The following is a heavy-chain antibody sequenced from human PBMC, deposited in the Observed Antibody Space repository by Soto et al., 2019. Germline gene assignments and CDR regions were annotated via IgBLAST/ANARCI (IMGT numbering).Heavy chain of an antibody. CDR3: ASTAVAAFFDY. V-gene: IGHV4-59*01. Sequence: QVQLQESGPGLVKPSETLSLTCTVSGGSISSYYWSWIRQPPGKGLEWIGYIYYSGSTNYNPSLKSRVTISVDTSKNQFSLKLSPVTAADTAVYYCASTAVAAFFDYWGQGTLVTVSS. CDR1: GGSISSYY. J-gene: IGHJ4*02. CDR2: IYYSGST. D-gene: IGHD6-19*01.